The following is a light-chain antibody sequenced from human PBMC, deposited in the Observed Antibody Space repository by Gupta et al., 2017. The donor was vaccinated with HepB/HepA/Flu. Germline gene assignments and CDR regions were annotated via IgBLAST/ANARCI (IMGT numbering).Light chain of an antibody. J-gene: IGKJ5*01. CDR1: QSVNSKF. Sequence: IVLTQSPGTLSLSPGERATLSCRASQSVNSKFLAWYQQKPGQTPALLIYGASKRATGVTDRFSGSGVGTDFTLTISRREPRDIEMYYSQQEGNEHPSITFGQGTRLEIK. CDR3: QQEGNEHPSIT. V-gene: IGKV3-20*01. CDR2: GAS.